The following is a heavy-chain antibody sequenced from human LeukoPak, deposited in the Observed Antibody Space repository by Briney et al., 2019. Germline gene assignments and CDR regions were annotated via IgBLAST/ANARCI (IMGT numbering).Heavy chain of an antibody. CDR2: IYYSGST. Sequence: PSETLSLTCTVSGGSISSYYWSWIRQPPGKGLEWIGYIYYSGSTNYNPSLKSRVTISVDTSKNQFSLKLSSVTAADTAVYYCARDLRGYCSGGSCYGPDAFDIWGKGTMVTVSS. D-gene: IGHD2-15*01. J-gene: IGHJ3*02. CDR3: ARDLRGYCSGGSCYGPDAFDI. V-gene: IGHV4-59*01. CDR1: GGSISSYY.